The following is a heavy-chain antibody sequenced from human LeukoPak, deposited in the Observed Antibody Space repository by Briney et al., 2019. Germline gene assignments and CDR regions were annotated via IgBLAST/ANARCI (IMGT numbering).Heavy chain of an antibody. Sequence: PSETLSLTCAVYGGSFSGYYWSWIRQPPGKGLEWIGEINHSGSTNYNPSLKSRVTISVDTSKNQFSLKLSSVTAADTAMYYCARELPPYYFDYWGQGTLVTVFS. V-gene: IGHV4-34*01. CDR1: GGSFSGYY. J-gene: IGHJ4*02. CDR2: INHSGST. D-gene: IGHD1-26*01. CDR3: ARELPPYYFDY.